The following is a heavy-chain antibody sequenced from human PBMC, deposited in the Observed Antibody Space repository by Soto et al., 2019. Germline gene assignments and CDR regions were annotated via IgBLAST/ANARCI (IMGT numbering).Heavy chain of an antibody. Sequence: PGESLKISCKGSGYSFTTYWIGWVRQMPGKGLEWMGIINPSDSDTRYSPSFQGQVTLSVDKSISSAYLQWSSLKASDTAMYYCARQGGGYVSIDYWGQGTLVTVSS. CDR1: GYSFTTYW. CDR3: ARQGGGYVSIDY. J-gene: IGHJ4*02. CDR2: INPSDSDT. D-gene: IGHD5-12*01. V-gene: IGHV5-51*01.